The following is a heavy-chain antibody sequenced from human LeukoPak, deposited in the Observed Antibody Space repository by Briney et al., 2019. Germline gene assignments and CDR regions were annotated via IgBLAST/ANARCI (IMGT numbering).Heavy chain of an antibody. CDR3: ARGGNLEN. CDR1: GFTHSRYW. Sequence: GGSLRLSCAASGFTHSRYWMSWVRQAPGKGLEWVANINEDGGERHYVDTVKGRFTISRENAKNSLYLQMNSLRAEDTAVYYCARGGNLENWGRGTLVTVSS. CDR2: INEDGGER. J-gene: IGHJ4*02. D-gene: IGHD1-14*01. V-gene: IGHV3-7*01.